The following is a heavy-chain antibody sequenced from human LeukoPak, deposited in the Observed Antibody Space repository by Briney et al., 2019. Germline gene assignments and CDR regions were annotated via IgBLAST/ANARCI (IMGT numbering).Heavy chain of an antibody. V-gene: IGHV3-23*01. CDR3: ARDVRFIAAAGRFDR. CDR1: GFTFGSHA. CDR2: IYGSGEIT. Sequence: GGSLRLSCAASGFTFGSHAMTWVRQAPGKGLEWVSSIYGSGEITYYADSVKGRFTISRDNSKSTLYLLMNSLRAEDMAIYFCARDVRFIAAAGRFDRWGQGTLVSVSS. J-gene: IGHJ4*02. D-gene: IGHD6-25*01.